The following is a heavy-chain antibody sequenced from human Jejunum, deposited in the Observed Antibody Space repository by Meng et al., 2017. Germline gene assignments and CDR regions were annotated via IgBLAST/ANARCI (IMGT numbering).Heavy chain of an antibody. CDR1: GGSLTGYF. J-gene: IGHJ3*01. Sequence: SETLSLTCTVSGGSLTGYFWTWIRQPPGKGLEWIGYIHYTGTTIYNPSLRSRVVISLDTSKNQFSLKLNSVTAVDTAVYYCAKDSNLAVADDFDLWGQGTMVTVSS. CDR2: IHYTGTT. V-gene: IGHV4-59*01. CDR3: AKDSNLAVADDFDL. D-gene: IGHD6-13*01.